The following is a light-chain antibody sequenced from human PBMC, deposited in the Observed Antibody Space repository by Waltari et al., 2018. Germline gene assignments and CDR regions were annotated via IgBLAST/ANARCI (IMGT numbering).Light chain of an antibody. CDR1: SSDVGSYNL. CDR3: CSYAGSSTYWV. J-gene: IGLJ3*02. CDR2: EGS. Sequence: QSALTRPASVSGSPGQSITISCTGTSSDVGSYNLVPWYQQHPGKAPKLMIYEGSKRPSGVSNRFSGSKSGNTASLTISGLQAEDEADYYCCSYAGSSTYWVFGGGTKLTVL. V-gene: IGLV2-23*01.